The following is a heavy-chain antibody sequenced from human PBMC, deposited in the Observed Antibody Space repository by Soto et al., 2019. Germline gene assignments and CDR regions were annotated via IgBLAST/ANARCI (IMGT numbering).Heavy chain of an antibody. CDR1: GYTFTSYA. J-gene: IGHJ3*02. CDR3: LRDAFDI. Sequence: QVQLVQSGAEVKKPGASVKVSCKASGYTFTSYAMHWVRQAPGQRLEWMGWINAGKGNTKYSQKFQGRVTITRDTSASTAYMELSSLRSEDTAVYYCLRDAFDIWGQGTMVTVSS. CDR2: INAGKGNT. V-gene: IGHV1-3*01.